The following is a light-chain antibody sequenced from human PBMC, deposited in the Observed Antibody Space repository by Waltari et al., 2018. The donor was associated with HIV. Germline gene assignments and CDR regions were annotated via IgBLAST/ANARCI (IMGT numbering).Light chain of an antibody. J-gene: IGLJ3*02. CDR1: TSNIGAGYD. V-gene: IGLV1-40*01. CDR3: QSYDSTRTGWV. CDR2: GNS. Sequence: QSVLTQPPSVSGAPGQRVTISCSGNTSNIGAGYDVQWYQHLPGRAPKVLIDGNSNRPAGVPDRFSGSKHGTSASLAITGLQAEDECDYYCQSYDSTRTGWVCGGGTILTVL.